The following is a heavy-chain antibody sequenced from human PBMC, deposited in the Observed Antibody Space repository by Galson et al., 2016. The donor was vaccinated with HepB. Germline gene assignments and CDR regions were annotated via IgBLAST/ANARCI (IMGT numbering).Heavy chain of an antibody. CDR2: IYPADSDT. V-gene: IGHV5-51*01. J-gene: IGHJ4*02. Sequence: QSGAEVKKPGESLTISCKGSTYSFNTYWIGWARQLPWKGLEWMGSIYPADSDTRYSPSFRGQVTIPADKSITTAYLQWSVLKASDTAMYYCALRTRGVAGTGFDYWGQGTQVTVSS. CDR1: TYSFNTYW. D-gene: IGHD3/OR15-3a*01. CDR3: ALRTRGVAGTGFDY.